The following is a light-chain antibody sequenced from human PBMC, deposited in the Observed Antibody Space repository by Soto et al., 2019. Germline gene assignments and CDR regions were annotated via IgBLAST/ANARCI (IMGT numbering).Light chain of an antibody. CDR1: SSDVGGYNY. Sequence: QSALTQPASVSGSPGQSITISCTGTSSDVGGYNYVSWYQQHPGKAPNLMIYDVSNRPPGVSNRFSGSKSGNTASLTISGLQAEDEADYYCSSYTSSSTLEVVFGGGTKLTVL. J-gene: IGLJ2*01. V-gene: IGLV2-14*01. CDR2: DVS. CDR3: SSYTSSSTLEVV.